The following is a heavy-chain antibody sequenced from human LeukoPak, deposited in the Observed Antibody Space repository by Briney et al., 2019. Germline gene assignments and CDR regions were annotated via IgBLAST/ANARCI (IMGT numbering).Heavy chain of an antibody. D-gene: IGHD4-17*01. CDR1: GFTVSSNY. V-gene: IGHV3-53*01. J-gene: IGHJ4*02. CDR2: IYSGGST. CDR3: AMGATVTTPGLFDY. Sequence: GGSLRLSCAASGFTVSSNYMSWVRQAPGKGLEWVSVIYSGGSTYYADSVKGRFTISRDISKNTVFLQMNSLRAADTAVYYCAMGATVTTPGLFDYWGQGTLVTVSS.